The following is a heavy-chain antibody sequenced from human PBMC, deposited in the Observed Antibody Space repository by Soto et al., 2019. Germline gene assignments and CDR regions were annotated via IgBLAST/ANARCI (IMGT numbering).Heavy chain of an antibody. CDR2: ISAYNGNT. CDR1: GYTFTSYC. J-gene: IGHJ5*02. Sequence: ASVKVSCKASGYTFTSYCISWVRQAPGQGLEWMGWISAYNGNTNYAQKLQGRVTMTTDTSTSTAYMELRSLRSDDTAVYYCARHSEAGYSSSWYSWFDPWGQGTLVTVSS. D-gene: IGHD6-13*01. V-gene: IGHV1-18*01. CDR3: ARHSEAGYSSSWYSWFDP.